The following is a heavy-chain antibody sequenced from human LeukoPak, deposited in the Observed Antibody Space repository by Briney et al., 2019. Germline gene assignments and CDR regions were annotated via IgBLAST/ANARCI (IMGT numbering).Heavy chain of an antibody. CDR3: AKEADTIIVLKRYLDY. CDR1: GFTFSSYT. Sequence: GGSLRLSCAASGFTFSSYTMNWVRQAPGKGLEWVSAISGSGGGTYYSDSVKGRFTISRDNSENTLYLQMNSLRAEDTAVYYCAKEADTIIVLKRYLDYWGQGTLVTVSS. D-gene: IGHD3-22*01. CDR2: ISGSGGGT. V-gene: IGHV3-23*01. J-gene: IGHJ4*02.